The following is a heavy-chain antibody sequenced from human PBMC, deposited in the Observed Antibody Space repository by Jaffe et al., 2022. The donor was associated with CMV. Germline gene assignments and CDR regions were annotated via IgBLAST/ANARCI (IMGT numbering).Heavy chain of an antibody. CDR2: TYYRSKWYN. CDR1: GDSVSSNSAA. D-gene: IGHD5-18*01. J-gene: IGHJ5*02. V-gene: IGHV6-1*01. CDR3: ARERDLHRGYSYFGRFDP. Sequence: QVQLQQSGPGLVKPSQTLSLTCAISGDSVSSNSAAWNWIRQSPSRGLEWLGRTYYRSKWYNDYAVSVKSRITINPDTSKNQFSLQLNSVTPEDTAVYYCARERDLHRGYSYFGRFDPWGQGTLVTVSS.